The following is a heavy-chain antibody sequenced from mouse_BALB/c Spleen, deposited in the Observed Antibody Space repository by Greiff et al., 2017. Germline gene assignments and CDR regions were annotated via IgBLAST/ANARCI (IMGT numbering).Heavy chain of an antibody. J-gene: IGHJ3*01. CDR3: AREGGYDWFAY. CDR1: GFAFSSYD. D-gene: IGHD2-2*01. V-gene: IGHV5-12-1*01. Sequence: EVNVVESGGGLVKPGGSLKLSCAASGFAFSSYDMSWVRQTPEKRLEWVAYISSGGGSTYYPDTVKGRFTISRDNAKNTLYLQMSSLKSEDTAMYYCAREGGYDWFAYWGQGTLVTVSA. CDR2: ISSGGGST.